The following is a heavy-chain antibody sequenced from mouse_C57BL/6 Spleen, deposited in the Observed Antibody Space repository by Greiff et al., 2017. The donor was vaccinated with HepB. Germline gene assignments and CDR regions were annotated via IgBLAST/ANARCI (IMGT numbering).Heavy chain of an antibody. D-gene: IGHD1-2*01. V-gene: IGHV1-82*01. CDR3: ASNYYGVPFDY. CDR2: IYPGDGDT. CDR1: GYAFSSSW. J-gene: IGHJ2*01. Sequence: QVQLQQSGPELVKPGASVKISCKASGYAFSSSWMNWVKQRPGKGLEWIGRIYPGDGDTNYNGKFKGKATLTADKSSSTAYMQLSSLTSEDSAVYFCASNYYGVPFDYWGQGTTLTVSS.